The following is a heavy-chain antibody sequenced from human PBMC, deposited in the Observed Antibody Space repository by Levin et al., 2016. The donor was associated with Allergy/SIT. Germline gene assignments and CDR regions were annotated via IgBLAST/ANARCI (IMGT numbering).Heavy chain of an antibody. V-gene: IGHV3-9*01. CDR3: AKGGALGY. Sequence: SLKISCAASGFTFDDYAMHWVRQAPGKGLEWVSGISWNSGSIGYADSVKGRFTISRDNAKNSPYLQMNSLRAEDTALYYCAKGGALGYWGQGTLVTVSS. D-gene: IGHD1-26*01. CDR1: GFTFDDYA. J-gene: IGHJ4*02. CDR2: ISWNSGSI.